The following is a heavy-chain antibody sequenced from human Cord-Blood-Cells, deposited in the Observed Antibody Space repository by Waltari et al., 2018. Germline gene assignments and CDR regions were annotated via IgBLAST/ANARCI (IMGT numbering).Heavy chain of an antibody. J-gene: IGHJ4*02. CDR3: ARGGNSFDY. D-gene: IGHD2-15*01. Sequence: EVQLVESGGGLVQPGGSLRLSCAASGLTFSSYSINWVRQAPGKGMGWVSYISSSSSTIYSADTVKGRFTISRDNAKNSLYLQMNSLRDEDTAVYYCARGGNSFDYWGQGTLATVSS. CDR2: ISSSSSTI. CDR1: GLTFSSYS. V-gene: IGHV3-48*02.